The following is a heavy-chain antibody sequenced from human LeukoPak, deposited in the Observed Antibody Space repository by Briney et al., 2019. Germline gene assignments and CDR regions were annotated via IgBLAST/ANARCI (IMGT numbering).Heavy chain of an antibody. D-gene: IGHD6-19*01. CDR3: ATAKYRSGRYGALDI. CDR2: FDPEDGET. CDR1: GYTLTELS. J-gene: IGHJ3*02. V-gene: IGHV1-24*01. Sequence: ASVKVSCKVSGYTLTELSMHWVRQAPGKGLEWMGGFDPEDGETIYAQKFQGRVTMTEDTSTDTAYMELSSLRSEDTAVYYCATAKYRSGRYGALDIWGQGTMVTVSS.